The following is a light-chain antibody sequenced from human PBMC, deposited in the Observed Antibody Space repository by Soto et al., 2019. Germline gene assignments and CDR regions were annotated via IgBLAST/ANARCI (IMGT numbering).Light chain of an antibody. V-gene: IGLV2-14*01. CDR2: EVR. J-gene: IGLJ1*01. Sequence: QSALAQPASVSGSPGQSITISCTGTGSDVGTYNRVSWYQQPPGTAPKLIIYEVRNRPSGVSNRFSGSKSGNTAYLTISGLQAEDEADYFCNSYTTRSTYVFGTGTKVTVL. CDR3: NSYTTRSTYV. CDR1: GSDVGTYNR.